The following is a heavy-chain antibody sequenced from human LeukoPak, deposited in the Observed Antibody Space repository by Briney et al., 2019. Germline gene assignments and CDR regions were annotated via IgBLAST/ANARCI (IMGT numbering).Heavy chain of an antibody. CDR1: GFAFRSYT. CDR3: ARDRGTLTLVDAFDI. V-gene: IGHV3-21*01. D-gene: IGHD4-17*01. Sequence: PGGSLRLSCAVSGFAFRSYTINWVRLAPGKGLEWVSSISSTARYKYYADSVKGRFTISRDNANNSLSLEMDSLRAEDTAVYFCARDRGTLTLVDAFDIWGPGTTVTVSS. CDR2: ISSTARYK. J-gene: IGHJ3*02.